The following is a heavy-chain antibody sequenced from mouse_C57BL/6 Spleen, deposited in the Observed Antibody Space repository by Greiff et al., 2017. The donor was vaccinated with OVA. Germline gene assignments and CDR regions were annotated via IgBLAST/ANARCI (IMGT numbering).Heavy chain of an antibody. CDR1: GYAFTNYL. Sequence: VQRVESGAELVRPGPSVKVSCKASGYAFTNYLIEWVKQRPGQGLEWIGVINPGSGGTNYNEKFKGKATLTADKSSSTAYMQLSSLTSEDSAVYFCARGGDYGFAYWGQGTLVTVSA. CDR3: ARGGDYGFAY. CDR2: INPGSGGT. V-gene: IGHV1-54*01. J-gene: IGHJ3*01. D-gene: IGHD2-4*01.